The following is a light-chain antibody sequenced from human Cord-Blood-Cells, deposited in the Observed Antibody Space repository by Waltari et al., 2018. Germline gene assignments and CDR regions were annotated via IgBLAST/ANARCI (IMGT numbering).Light chain of an antibody. Sequence: DIVMTQSPDSLAVSLGERATINCKSSQSVLYSSNNKNYLAWYQQKPGQPPKLLIYWASTRESGVPDRFSGSGSGTDFTLTISSLQAEDVAVYYCQPYYSTPYTFGHGTKLEIK. J-gene: IGKJ2*01. CDR1: QSVLYSSNNKNY. CDR2: WAS. CDR3: QPYYSTPYT. V-gene: IGKV4-1*01.